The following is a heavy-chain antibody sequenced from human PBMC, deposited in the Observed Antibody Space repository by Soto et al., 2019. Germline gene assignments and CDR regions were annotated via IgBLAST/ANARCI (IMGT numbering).Heavy chain of an antibody. CDR1: GYSFSDYW. J-gene: IGHJ2*01. CDR2: IYPGDSDV. CDR3: ARRRRDGHNPDNWCFDL. V-gene: IGHV5-51*01. Sequence: GESLKISCKGSGYSFSDYWIAWVRQTPGKGLEWMGIIYPGDSDVRDSPSFQGQVPISVDKSISTAYLQWHILTPSDSGMYYCARRRRDGHNPDNWCFDLWGRGTLVTVSS.